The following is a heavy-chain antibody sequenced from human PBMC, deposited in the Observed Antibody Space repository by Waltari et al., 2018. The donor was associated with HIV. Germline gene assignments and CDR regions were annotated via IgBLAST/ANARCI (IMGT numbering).Heavy chain of an antibody. D-gene: IGHD2-2*01. Sequence: QVQLQQWGAGLLKPSETLSLTCAVYGGSFSGYYWSWIRQPPGKGREWIGEINHSGSTNYHPSLKSRVTISVDTSKNQFSLKLSSVTAADTAVYYCARGRDVVVPAAYTIHWFDPWGQGTLVTVSS. J-gene: IGHJ5*02. CDR3: ARGRDVVVPAAYTIHWFDP. V-gene: IGHV4-34*01. CDR1: GGSFSGYY. CDR2: INHSGST.